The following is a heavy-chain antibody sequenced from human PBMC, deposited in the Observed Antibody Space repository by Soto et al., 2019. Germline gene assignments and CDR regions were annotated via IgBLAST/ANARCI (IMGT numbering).Heavy chain of an antibody. CDR1: GFTFSSYE. CDR3: ARGHYGMDV. Sequence: GGSLRLSCAASGFTFSSYEMNWVRQAPGKGLEWVSSISSSSSYADSVKGRFTISRDNAKSSLYLQMNSLRAEDKAVYYCARGHYGMDVWGQGTRVTVSS. CDR2: ISSSSS. V-gene: IGHV3-21*01. J-gene: IGHJ6*02.